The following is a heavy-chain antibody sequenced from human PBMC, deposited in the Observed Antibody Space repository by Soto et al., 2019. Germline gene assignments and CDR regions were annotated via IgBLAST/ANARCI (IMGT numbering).Heavy chain of an antibody. CDR2: VSQNGKP. CDR1: GGYFNGYY. Sequence: QVQVQQWGAGLLKPSETLSLSCTVAGGYFNGYYGTWIRQPPRKGLEWIGDVSQNGKPNYNPSLRRRVIISADTSKSQYSLKVTSGTAADTAVYYCAREAAKNALWSGYKYWGQGILGTVSS. V-gene: IGHV4-34*02. J-gene: IGHJ4*02. CDR3: AREAAKNALWSGYKY. D-gene: IGHD3-3*01.